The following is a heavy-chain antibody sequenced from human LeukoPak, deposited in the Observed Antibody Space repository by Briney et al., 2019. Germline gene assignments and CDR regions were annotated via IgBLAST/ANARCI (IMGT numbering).Heavy chain of an antibody. CDR2: IYYSGST. CDR1: GGSMSRYY. CDR3: ARERSSGVSHAIDY. D-gene: IGHD6-19*01. J-gene: IGHJ4*02. V-gene: IGHV4-59*01. Sequence: PSETLSLTCTVSGGSMSRYYWSWSRRPPGKGLEWIGDIYYSGSTNYYPSLNSRVPISVDTSKSQFSLKLSSVTAADTAVYYCARERSSGVSHAIDYWGQGTLVTVSS.